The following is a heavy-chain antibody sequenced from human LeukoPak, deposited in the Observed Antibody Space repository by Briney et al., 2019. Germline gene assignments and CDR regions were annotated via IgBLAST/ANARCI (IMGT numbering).Heavy chain of an antibody. CDR1: GFTFSSYW. D-gene: IGHD3-3*01. CDR2: IKQDGSEK. V-gene: IGHV3-7*01. CDR3: ARLDYVDFWSGYPSYFDY. J-gene: IGHJ4*02. Sequence: GGSLRLSCAASGFTFSSYWMSWVRQAPGKGLEWVANIKQDGSEKYYVDSVKGRFTISRDNAKNSLYLQMDSLRAEDTAVYYCARLDYVDFWSGYPSYFDYWGQGTLVTVSS.